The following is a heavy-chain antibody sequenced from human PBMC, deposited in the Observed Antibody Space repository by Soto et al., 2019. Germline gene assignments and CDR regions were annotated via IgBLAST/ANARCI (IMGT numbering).Heavy chain of an antibody. D-gene: IGHD3-10*01. CDR2: INADNGNT. CDR1: GYTFTSYA. Sequence: GASVKVSCKASGYTFTSYAMHWVRQAPGQRLEWMGWINADNGNTKYSQKFQGRVTITRDTSTSTAYMELSSLRSEDTAVYYCARESAAMVRGVYYYYYGMDVWGQGTTVTVSS. J-gene: IGHJ6*02. CDR3: ARESAAMVRGVYYYYYGMDV. V-gene: IGHV1-3*01.